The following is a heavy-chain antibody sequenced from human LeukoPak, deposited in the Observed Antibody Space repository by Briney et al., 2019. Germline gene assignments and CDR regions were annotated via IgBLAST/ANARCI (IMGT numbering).Heavy chain of an antibody. Sequence: GASVKVSCKASGYTLTGYYIHWVRQAPGQGLEWMGWINPNSGVTNYAQKFEGRVTMTRDTSISTAYMELSRLRSDDTAVYYCARGAMGTTGDRAMAADYWGQGTLVTVSS. CDR1: GYTLTGYY. J-gene: IGHJ4*02. V-gene: IGHV1-2*02. CDR2: INPNSGVT. CDR3: ARGAMGTTGDRAMAADY. D-gene: IGHD5-18*01.